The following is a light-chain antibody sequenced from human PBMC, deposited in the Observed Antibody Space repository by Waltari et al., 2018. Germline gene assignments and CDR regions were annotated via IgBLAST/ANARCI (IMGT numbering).Light chain of an antibody. Sequence: QSVLTPSPSASGTPGQRVTISCSGSSSNIRTQSVSWFQRVPGTAPKLLIYANNQRPAGVPDRFSGSKSGTSASLAISGLQSEDEADYFCAAWDDSRDGHWVFGGGTSLTVL. V-gene: IGLV1-44*01. CDR1: SSNIRTQS. J-gene: IGLJ3*02. CDR3: AAWDDSRDGHWV. CDR2: ANN.